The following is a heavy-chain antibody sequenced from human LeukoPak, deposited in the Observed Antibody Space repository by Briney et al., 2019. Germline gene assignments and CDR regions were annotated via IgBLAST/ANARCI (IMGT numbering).Heavy chain of an antibody. CDR1: GGSLSGYY. CDR2: INHSGST. Sequence: PSETLSLTCAVYGGSLSGYYWSWIRQPPGKGLEWIGEINHSGSTNYNPSLKSRVTISVDTSKNQFSLKLSSVTAADTAVYYCARGRVAAAGTSTGPYYFDYWGQGTLVTVSS. V-gene: IGHV4-34*01. CDR3: ARGRVAAAGTSTGPYYFDY. D-gene: IGHD6-13*01. J-gene: IGHJ4*02.